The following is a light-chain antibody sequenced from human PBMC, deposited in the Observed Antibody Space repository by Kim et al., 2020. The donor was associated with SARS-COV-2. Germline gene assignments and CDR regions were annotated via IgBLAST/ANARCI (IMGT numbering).Light chain of an antibody. J-gene: IGKJ2*01. CDR1: QSISSW. Sequence: DIQMTQSPSTLSASVGDRVTITCRASQSISSWLAWYQQKSGTAPKVLIYDASVVESGVPSRFSARGAGTEFTLTISTLQPDDSATYYCQQYDSREFTFGQGTKLEI. V-gene: IGKV1-5*01. CDR3: QQYDSREFT. CDR2: DAS.